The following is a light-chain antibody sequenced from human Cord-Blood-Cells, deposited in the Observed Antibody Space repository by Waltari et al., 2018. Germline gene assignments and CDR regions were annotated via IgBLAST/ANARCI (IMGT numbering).Light chain of an antibody. CDR3: SSYTSSSTLV. V-gene: IGLV2-14*01. CDR1: RRDVGGYNY. J-gene: IGLJ1*01. Sequence: QSALTQPASVSGSPGQSITLSCTGTRRDVGGYNYVSWYQQHPGKAPKLMIYEVSNRPSGVSNRFSGSKSGNTASLTISGLQAEDEADYYCSSYTSSSTLVFGTGTKVTVL. CDR2: EVS.